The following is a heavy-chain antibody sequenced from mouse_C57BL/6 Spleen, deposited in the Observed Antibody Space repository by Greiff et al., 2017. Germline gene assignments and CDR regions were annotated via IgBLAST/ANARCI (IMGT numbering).Heavy chain of an antibody. J-gene: IGHJ1*03. Sequence: QVQLQQPGTELVKPGASVKLSCKASGYTFTSYWMHWVKQRPGQGLEWIGNINPSNGGTNYNEKFQSKATLTVDTSSNTAYMQLSSLTSEDSAVYDCARRSGGSSEWYFDVWGTGTTVTVAS. D-gene: IGHD1-1*01. V-gene: IGHV1-53*01. CDR3: ARRSGGSSEWYFDV. CDR1: GYTFTSYW. CDR2: INPSNGGT.